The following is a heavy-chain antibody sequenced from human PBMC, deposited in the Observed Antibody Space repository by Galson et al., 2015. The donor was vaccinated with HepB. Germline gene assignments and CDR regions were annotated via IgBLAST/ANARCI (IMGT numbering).Heavy chain of an antibody. Sequence: LFPTCAVSGGSLSSGGFSWGWVREPPGEGLGGVGGIYHSGSTYYNPSLKSRVTISVDRSKNQFSLKLSSVTAADTAVYYCARGDYGGYGDYWGQGILVTVSS. D-gene: IGHD4-17*01. CDR1: GGSLSSGGFS. J-gene: IGHJ4*02. V-gene: IGHV4-30-2*01. CDR3: ARGDYGGYGDY. CDR2: IYHSGST.